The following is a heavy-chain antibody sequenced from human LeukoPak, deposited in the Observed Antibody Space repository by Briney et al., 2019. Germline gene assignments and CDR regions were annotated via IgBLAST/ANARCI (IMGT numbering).Heavy chain of an antibody. CDR1: GFTFSSYS. J-gene: IGHJ4*02. Sequence: GGSLRLSCAASGFTFSSYSMNWVRQAPGKGLEWVSSISSSSSYIYYADSVKGRFTISRDNAKNSLYLQMNSLRAGDTAVYYCARIWDTAMVSFDYWGQGTLVTVSS. CDR2: ISSSSSYI. D-gene: IGHD5-18*01. CDR3: ARIWDTAMVSFDY. V-gene: IGHV3-21*01.